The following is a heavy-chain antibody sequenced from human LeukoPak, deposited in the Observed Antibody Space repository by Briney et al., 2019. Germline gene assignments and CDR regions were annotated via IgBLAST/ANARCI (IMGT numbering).Heavy chain of an antibody. CDR1: GGSISSYY. CDR3: ARGGYYDSSGYNWFDP. CDR2: IYYSGST. V-gene: IGHV4-59*01. D-gene: IGHD3-22*01. J-gene: IGHJ5*02. Sequence: SETLSLTCTVSGGSISSYYWSWIRQPPGKGLEWIGYIYYSGSTNYNPSLKSRVTISVDTSKNQFSLKLSSVTAADTAVYYCARGGYYDSSGYNWFDPWGQGTLVTVSP.